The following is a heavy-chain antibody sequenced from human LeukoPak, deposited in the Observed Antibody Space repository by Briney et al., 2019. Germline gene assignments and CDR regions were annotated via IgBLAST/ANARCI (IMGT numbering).Heavy chain of an antibody. CDR1: GFTFSSYW. J-gene: IGHJ4*02. D-gene: IGHD6-13*01. CDR3: ARTTGYSSSWPYYFDY. Sequence: PGGSLRLSCAASGFTFSSYWMSWVRQAPGKGLEWVANIKQDGSEKYYVDSVKGRFTFSRDNAKNSLYLQMNSLRADDTAVYYCARTTGYSSSWPYYFDYWGQGTLVTVSS. CDR2: IKQDGSEK. V-gene: IGHV3-7*01.